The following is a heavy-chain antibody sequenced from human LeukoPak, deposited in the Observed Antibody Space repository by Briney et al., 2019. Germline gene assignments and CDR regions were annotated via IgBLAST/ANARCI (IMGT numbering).Heavy chain of an antibody. CDR2: ISISGGT. V-gene: IGHV4-4*07. Sequence: SETLSLTCTVSGGSISSYYWNWIRQPAGKGLEWIGRISISGGTNYNPSLKSRVTISADKSKNQFSLKLSSVTAADTAVYYCARAIFGVVTHDYWGQGTLVTVSS. CDR1: GGSISSYY. J-gene: IGHJ4*02. D-gene: IGHD3-3*01. CDR3: ARAIFGVVTHDY.